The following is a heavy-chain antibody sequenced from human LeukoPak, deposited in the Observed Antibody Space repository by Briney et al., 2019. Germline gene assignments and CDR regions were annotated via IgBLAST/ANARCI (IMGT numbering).Heavy chain of an antibody. J-gene: IGHJ5*02. D-gene: IGHD6-19*01. CDR2: INYSGST. Sequence: SETLSLTCTVSGGSISNYYCSWVRQPPGKGLEWIGYINYSGSTNYNPSLKSRVTMSVDTSKNQFSLKLSSVTAADTAVYYCARGFSRQWLVQGWFDPWGQGTLVTVSS. CDR1: GGSISNYY. V-gene: IGHV4-59*12. CDR3: ARGFSRQWLVQGWFDP.